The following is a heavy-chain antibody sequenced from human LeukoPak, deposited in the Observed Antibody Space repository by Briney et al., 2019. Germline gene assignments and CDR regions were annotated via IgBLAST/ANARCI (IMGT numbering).Heavy chain of an antibody. CDR3: ASGYYDILTDLHDAFDI. D-gene: IGHD3-9*01. J-gene: IGHJ3*02. Sequence: ASVKVSCKASGYTFTSYGISWVRQAPGQGLEWMGWISAYNGNTNYAQKLQDRVTMTTDTSTSTAYMELRSLRSDDTAVYYCASGYYDILTDLHDAFDIWGQGTMVTVSS. V-gene: IGHV1-18*04. CDR2: ISAYNGNT. CDR1: GYTFTSYG.